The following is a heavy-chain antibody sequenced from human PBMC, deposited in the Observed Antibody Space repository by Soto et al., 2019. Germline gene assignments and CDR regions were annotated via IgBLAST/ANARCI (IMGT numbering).Heavy chain of an antibody. CDR1: GYTFTSYH. V-gene: IGHV1-46*01. Sequence: QVQLVQSGAEVKKPGASVKVSCKASGYTFTSYHMHWVRQAPGQGLEWMGIINPSGGSTSYAQKCEGRVTXXRXTXXSTGYVELSSLRSEDTAVYYCARDRGVLVPAACGYWGQGTLVTVSS. D-gene: IGHD2-2*01. CDR2: INPSGGST. CDR3: ARDRGVLVPAACGY. J-gene: IGHJ4*02.